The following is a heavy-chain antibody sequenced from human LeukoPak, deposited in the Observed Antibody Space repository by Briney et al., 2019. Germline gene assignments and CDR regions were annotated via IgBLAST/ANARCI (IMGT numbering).Heavy chain of an antibody. Sequence: ASVKVSCKASGYTFTGYYMHWVRQAPGQGLEWMGWINPNSGGTNYAQEFQGRVTMTRDTSISTAYMELSRLRSDDTAVYYCARGGLTQLERHYYYGMDVWGQGTTVTVSS. J-gene: IGHJ6*02. CDR2: INPNSGGT. D-gene: IGHD1-1*01. CDR1: GYTFTGYY. CDR3: ARGGLTQLERHYYYGMDV. V-gene: IGHV1-2*02.